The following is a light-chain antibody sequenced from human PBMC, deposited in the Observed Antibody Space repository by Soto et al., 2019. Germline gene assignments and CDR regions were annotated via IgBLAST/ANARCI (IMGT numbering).Light chain of an antibody. J-gene: IGLJ1*01. V-gene: IGLV2-8*01. CDR2: GVT. CDR1: SSDVGAYNY. CDR3: ISHRGGYTHV. Sequence: QSALTQPPSAAGSPGQSVTISCTGTSSDVGAYNYVSWYQQYPGKAPKLMIYGVTNRPSGVPDRFSGSKSGNTASLTVSGLQAEDEADYYCISHRGGYTHVFGTGTKVTVL.